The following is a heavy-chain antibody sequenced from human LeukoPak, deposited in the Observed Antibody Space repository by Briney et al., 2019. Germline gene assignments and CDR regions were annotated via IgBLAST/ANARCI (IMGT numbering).Heavy chain of an antibody. V-gene: IGHV1-2*02. CDR1: GYTFNGYY. CDR2: INLNSGGT. D-gene: IGHD3-16*01. J-gene: IGHJ4*02. CDR3: ARDLRPVMEYYFDY. Sequence: ASVKVSCKASGYTFNGYYMHWVRQAPGQGLEWMGWINLNSGGTNYAQKFQGRVTMTRDTSISTAYMELSRLRSDDTAVYYCARDLRPVMEYYFDYWGQGTLVTVSS.